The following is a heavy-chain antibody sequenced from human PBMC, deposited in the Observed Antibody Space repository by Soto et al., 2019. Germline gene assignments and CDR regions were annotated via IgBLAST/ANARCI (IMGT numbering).Heavy chain of an antibody. J-gene: IGHJ5*02. D-gene: IGHD6-13*01. V-gene: IGHV4-34*01. CDR2: INHSGST. CDR3: ARAPSWYGWFDP. CDR1: GLSFSGYY. Sequence: SDTLSLTCAFYGLSFSGYYWSWILQPPGKGLEWIGEINHSGSTNYNPSLKSRVTISVDTSKNQFSLKLSSVTAADTAVYYCARAPSWYGWFDPWGQGTLVTVSS.